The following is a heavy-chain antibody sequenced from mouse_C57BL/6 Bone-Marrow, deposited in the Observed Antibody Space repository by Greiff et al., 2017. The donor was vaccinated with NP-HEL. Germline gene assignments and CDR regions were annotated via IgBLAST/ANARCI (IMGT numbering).Heavy chain of an antibody. Sequence: EVQLQQSGPELVKPGDSVKISCKASGYSFTGYFMNWVMQSHGKSLEWIGRINPYNGDTFYNQKFKGKATLTVDKSSSTAHMELRSLTSEDSAVYYCARSALITTVVAAYYYAMDYWGQGTSVTVSS. J-gene: IGHJ4*01. CDR1: GYSFTGYF. CDR2: INPYNGDT. V-gene: IGHV1-20*01. D-gene: IGHD1-1*01. CDR3: ARSALITTVVAAYYYAMDY.